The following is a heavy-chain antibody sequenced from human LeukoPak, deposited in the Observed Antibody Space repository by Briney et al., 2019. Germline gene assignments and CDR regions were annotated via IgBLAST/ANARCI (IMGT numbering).Heavy chain of an antibody. V-gene: IGHV3-33*01. CDR3: ARELVATTHFDY. Sequence: GGSLRLSCAASGFTFSSYGMHWVRQAPGMGLEWVAVIWYDGSNKYYADSVKGRFTISRDNSKNTLYLQMNSLRAEDTAVYYCARELVATTHFDYWGQGTLVTVSS. CDR2: IWYDGSNK. D-gene: IGHD5-12*01. CDR1: GFTFSSYG. J-gene: IGHJ4*02.